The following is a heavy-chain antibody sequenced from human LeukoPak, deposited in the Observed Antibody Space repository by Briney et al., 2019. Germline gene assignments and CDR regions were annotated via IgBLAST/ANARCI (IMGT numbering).Heavy chain of an antibody. J-gene: IGHJ4*02. CDR1: GFTFGDYA. D-gene: IGHD3-10*01. V-gene: IGHV3-49*04. Sequence: PGGSLRLSCTASGFTFGDYAMSWVRQAPGKGLEWVGFIRSKAYGGTTEYAASVKGRFTISRDDSKSIAYLQMNSLKTEDTAVYYCTRPLLWFGGLRDYWGQGTLVTVSS. CDR2: IRSKAYGGTT. CDR3: TRPLLWFGGLRDY.